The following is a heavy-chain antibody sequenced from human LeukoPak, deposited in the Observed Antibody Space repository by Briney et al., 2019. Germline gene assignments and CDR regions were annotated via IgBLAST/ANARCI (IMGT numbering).Heavy chain of an antibody. V-gene: IGHV4-34*01. CDR3: ARALLRRYNY. CDR2: INHSGGT. D-gene: IGHD2-21*01. J-gene: IGHJ4*02. Sequence: KPSETLSLTCAVYGGSFSGYYWSWIRQPPGKGLEWIGEINHSGGTNYNPSLKSRVTISVDTSKNQFSLKLSSVTAADTAVYYCARALLRRYNYWGQGTLVTVSS. CDR1: GGSFSGYY.